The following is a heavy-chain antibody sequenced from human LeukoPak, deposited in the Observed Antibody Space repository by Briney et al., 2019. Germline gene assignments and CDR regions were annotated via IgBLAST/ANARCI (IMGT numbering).Heavy chain of an antibody. CDR3: ARGVSGNWFDP. J-gene: IGHJ5*02. V-gene: IGHV4-38-2*02. CDR1: GYSISSGYY. D-gene: IGHD3-10*01. Sequence: PSETLSLTCTVSGYSISSGYYWGWIRQPPGKGLEWIGSIYHSGSTYYNPSLKSRVTISVDTSRDQSSLKLSSVTAADTAVYYCARGVSGNWFDPWGQGTLVTVSS. CDR2: IYHSGST.